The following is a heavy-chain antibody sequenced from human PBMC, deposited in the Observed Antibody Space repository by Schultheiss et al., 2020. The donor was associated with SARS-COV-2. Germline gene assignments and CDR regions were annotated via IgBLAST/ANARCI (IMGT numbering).Heavy chain of an antibody. CDR3: ARVVTLDYYYYYGMDV. J-gene: IGHJ6*02. V-gene: IGHV3-74*01. Sequence: GGSLRLSCAASGFTFSSYWMHWVRQAPGKGLVWVSRINSDGSSTSYADSVKGRFTISRDNAKNTLYLQMNSLRAEDTAVYYCARVVTLDYYYYYGMDVWGQGTTVTVSS. CDR2: INSDGSST. CDR1: GFTFSSYW. D-gene: IGHD2-21*02.